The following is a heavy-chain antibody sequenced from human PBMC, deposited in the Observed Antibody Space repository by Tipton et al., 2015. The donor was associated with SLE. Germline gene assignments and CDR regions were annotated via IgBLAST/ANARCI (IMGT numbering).Heavy chain of an antibody. J-gene: IGHJ3*02. V-gene: IGHV4-39*07. D-gene: IGHD6-6*01. CDR1: GGSISSSSYY. Sequence: TLSLTCTVSGGSISSSSYYWGWIRQPPGKGLEWIGSIYYSGSTYYNPSLKSRVTISVDTSKNQFSRKLSSVTAADTAVYYCASRPYSSSPNAFDIWGQGTMVTVSS. CDR2: IYYSGST. CDR3: ASRPYSSSPNAFDI.